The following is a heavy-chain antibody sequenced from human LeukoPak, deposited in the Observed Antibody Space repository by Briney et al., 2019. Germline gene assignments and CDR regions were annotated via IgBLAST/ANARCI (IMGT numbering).Heavy chain of an antibody. V-gene: IGHV4-34*01. D-gene: IGHD6-19*01. CDR1: GGSFSGYY. Sequence: PSETLSLTCAVYGGSFSGYYWSWIRQPPGKGLEWIGEINHSGSTNYNPSLKSRVTISVDTSKNQFSLKLSSVTAADTAVYYCARQGYSSGWDLYYYYYMDVWGKGTTVTISS. CDR2: INHSGST. CDR3: ARQGYSSGWDLYYYYYMDV. J-gene: IGHJ6*03.